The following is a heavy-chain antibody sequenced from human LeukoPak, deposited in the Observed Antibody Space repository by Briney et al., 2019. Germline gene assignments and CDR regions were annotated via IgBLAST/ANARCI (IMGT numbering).Heavy chain of an antibody. CDR1: GGTFSSYA. D-gene: IGHD3-22*01. Sequence: SVKVSCKASGGTFSSYAIIWVRQAPGQGLEWMGRIIPILGIANYAQKFQGRVTITADKSTSTAYMELSSLRSEDTAVYYCARETYYDSSGYYYLRAYFDYWGQGTLVTVSS. CDR2: IIPILGIA. CDR3: ARETYYDSSGYYYLRAYFDY. V-gene: IGHV1-69*04. J-gene: IGHJ4*02.